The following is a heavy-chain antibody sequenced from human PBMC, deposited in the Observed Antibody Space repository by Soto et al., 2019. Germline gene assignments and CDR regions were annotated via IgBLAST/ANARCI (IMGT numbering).Heavy chain of an antibody. CDR2: IYYSGST. CDR1: GGSISSYY. Sequence: SETLSLTCTVSGGSISSYYWSWIRQPPGKGLEWIGYIYYSGSTNYNPSLKSRVTISVDTSKNQFSLKLSSVTAADTAVYYCARESVSSGYYDYWGQGTLVTVS. V-gene: IGHV4-59*01. J-gene: IGHJ4*02. D-gene: IGHD3-22*01. CDR3: ARESVSSGYYDY.